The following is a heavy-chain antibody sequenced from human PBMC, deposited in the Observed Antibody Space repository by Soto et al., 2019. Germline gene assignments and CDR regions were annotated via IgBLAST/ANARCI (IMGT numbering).Heavy chain of an antibody. D-gene: IGHD1-20*01. V-gene: IGHV3-23*01. J-gene: IGHJ4*02. CDR1: GFTFSSYA. CDR3: ARGGYNWKAQYYFDY. Sequence: VQLLESGGGLVQPGGSLRLSCAASGFTFSSYAMSWVRQAPGKGLEWVSTLTGSGGSTYSADSVKGRFTISRDNSRNTLYLQRNSLRAEDTAVYYCARGGYNWKAQYYFDYWGQGTLVTVSS. CDR2: LTGSGGST.